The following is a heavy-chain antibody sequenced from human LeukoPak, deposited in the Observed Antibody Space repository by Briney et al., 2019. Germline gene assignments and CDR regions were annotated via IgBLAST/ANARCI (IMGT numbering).Heavy chain of an antibody. CDR2: ISYDGSNK. J-gene: IGHJ4*02. Sequence: PGRSLRLSCAASGFTFSSYAMHWVRQAPGKGLEWVAVISYDGSNKYYADSVKGRFTISRDNSKNTLYLQMNSLRAEDTAVYYCARDPLRYFDWLFGPSLHYFDYWGQGTLVTVSS. CDR3: ARDPLRYFDWLFGPSLHYFDY. V-gene: IGHV3-30*04. CDR1: GFTFSSYA. D-gene: IGHD3-9*01.